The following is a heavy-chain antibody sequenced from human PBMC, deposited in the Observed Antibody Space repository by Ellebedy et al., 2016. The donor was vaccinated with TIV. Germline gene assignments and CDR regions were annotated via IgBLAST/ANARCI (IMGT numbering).Heavy chain of an antibody. V-gene: IGHV3-30*04. Sequence: PGGSLRLSCAASGFPFDSYVMNWVRQAPGKGLEWVALISYDGSNKYFADSVQGRFTILRDNSQNTLYLLMNSLRGDDTAIYYCARALNHVDTVSTAPLDCWGQGTLVTVSS. D-gene: IGHD5/OR15-5a*01. CDR1: GFPFDSYV. CDR3: ARALNHVDTVSTAPLDC. CDR2: ISYDGSNK. J-gene: IGHJ4*02.